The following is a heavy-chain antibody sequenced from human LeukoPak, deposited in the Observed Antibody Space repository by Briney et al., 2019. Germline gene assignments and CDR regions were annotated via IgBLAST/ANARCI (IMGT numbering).Heavy chain of an antibody. CDR1: GYTFTGYY. CDR3: ARARIVGAQDAFDI. CDR2: INPNSGGS. Sequence: ASVKVSCKASGYTFTGYYMHWVRHAPGQGLEWMGWINPNSGGSNYAQKFQGWVTMTRDTSISTAYMELSRLRSDDTAVYYCARARIVGAQDAFDIWGQGTMVTVSS. D-gene: IGHD1-26*01. J-gene: IGHJ3*02. V-gene: IGHV1-2*04.